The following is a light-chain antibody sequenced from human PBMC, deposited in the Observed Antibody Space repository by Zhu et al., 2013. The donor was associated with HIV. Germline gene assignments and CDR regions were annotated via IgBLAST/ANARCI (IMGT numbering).Light chain of an antibody. V-gene: IGKV1-39*01. Sequence: DIQMTQSPSSLSASVGDRVTTTCRASQGIISYINWYQQKPGQTPKVLIYAASNLQSGVPSRFSGSGSGAYFTLTISGLQPEDFATYYCQQTYSGRTFGQGTKVEIK. CDR1: QGIISY. CDR2: AAS. J-gene: IGKJ1*01. CDR3: QQTYSGRT.